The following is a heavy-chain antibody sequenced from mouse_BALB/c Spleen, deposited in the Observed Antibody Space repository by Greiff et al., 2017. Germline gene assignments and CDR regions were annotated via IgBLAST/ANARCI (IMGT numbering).Heavy chain of an antibody. Sequence: EVKVVESGGGLVQPGGSRKLSCAASGFTFSSFGMHWVRQAPEKGLEWVAYISSGSSTIYYADTVKGRFTISRDNPKNTLFLQMTSLRSEDTAMYYCARSLRRGVYYFDNWGQGTTLTVSS. V-gene: IGHV5-17*02. CDR1: GFTFSSFG. CDR3: ARSLRRGVYYFDN. CDR2: ISSGSSTI. D-gene: IGHD2-12*01. J-gene: IGHJ2*01.